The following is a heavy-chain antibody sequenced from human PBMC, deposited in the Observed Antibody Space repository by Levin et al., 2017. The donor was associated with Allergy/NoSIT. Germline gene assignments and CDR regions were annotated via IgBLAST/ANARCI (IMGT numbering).Heavy chain of an antibody. CDR3: ARQCYDILTGYYNFDY. J-gene: IGHJ4*02. CDR1: GGSISSSISY. V-gene: IGHV4-39*01. Sequence: LSLTCTVSGGSISSSISYWGWIRQAPGKGLEWIGSIYNSGCTYYNPSLKSRVTTSVDTSKNQFSLKLSSVTAADTAVYYCARQCYDILTGYYNFDYWGQGTLVTVSS. CDR2: IYNSGCT. D-gene: IGHD3-9*01.